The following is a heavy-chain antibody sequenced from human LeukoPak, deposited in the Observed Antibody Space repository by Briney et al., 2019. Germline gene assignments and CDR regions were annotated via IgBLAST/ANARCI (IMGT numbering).Heavy chain of an antibody. D-gene: IGHD7-27*01. V-gene: IGHV3-23*01. CDR1: GFTFSSYA. CDR3: ARDLAWGAFDY. CDR2: VSPPGGGT. Sequence: GSLRLSCAASGFTFSSYAMSWVRQAPGKGLEWLSGVSPPGGGTYYADSVKGRFTISGDDSKNTLSLQMNSLRVEDTAVYYCARDLAWGAFDYWGQGTLVTVSS. J-gene: IGHJ4*02.